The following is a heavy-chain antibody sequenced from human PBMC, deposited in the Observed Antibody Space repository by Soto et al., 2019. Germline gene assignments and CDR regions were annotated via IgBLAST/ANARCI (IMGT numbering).Heavy chain of an antibody. CDR2: VSGNNGDS. CDR3: VRDQKYFRVNGNWFDS. J-gene: IGHJ5*01. CDR1: GYTSADFG. V-gene: IGHV1-18*04. D-gene: IGHD2-2*01. Sequence: QVQLMQPGTEVKKPGASVTVSCKASGYTSADFGISWGRQAPGQGLEWMGWVSGNNGDSNPAPTVLGRITMTLDTSTGVSYMALRRLRSDDTAIYYCVRDQKYFRVNGNWFDSFGQGTLVSVSS.